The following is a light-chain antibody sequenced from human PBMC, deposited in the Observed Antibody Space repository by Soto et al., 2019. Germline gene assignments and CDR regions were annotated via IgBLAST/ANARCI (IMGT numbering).Light chain of an antibody. CDR1: QNVGNN. CDR2: SAS. Sequence: EIVMTQSPATLSLSPGERATLSCRASQNVGNNLVWYQQKPGQAPRLLIYSASTRATGIPARFSGSGSGTEFTLTISSLQSEDFAVYYCHQYNHWLTWTLGQGTKVDIK. CDR3: HQYNHWLTWT. V-gene: IGKV3-15*01. J-gene: IGKJ1*01.